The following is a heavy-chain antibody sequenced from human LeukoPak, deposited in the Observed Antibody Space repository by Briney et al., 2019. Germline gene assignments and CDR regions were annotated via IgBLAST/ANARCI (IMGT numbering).Heavy chain of an antibody. CDR1: GFTFSNAW. D-gene: IGHD6-19*01. J-gene: IGHJ6*02. Sequence: GGSLRLSCAASGFTFSNAWMSWVRQAPGKGLEWVGRIKSKADGGTTDYAAPVKGRFTISRDDSKNTLYLQMNSLKTEDTAVYYCLVAWLVPPRSYYYYYGMDVWGQGTTVTVSS. CDR2: IKSKADGGTT. V-gene: IGHV3-15*01. CDR3: LVAWLVPPRSYYYYYGMDV.